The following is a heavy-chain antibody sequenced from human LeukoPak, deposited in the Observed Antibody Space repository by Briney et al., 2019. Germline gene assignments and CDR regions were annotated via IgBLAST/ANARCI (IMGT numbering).Heavy chain of an antibody. V-gene: IGHV4-59*01. CDR1: GGSISSYY. CDR3: AREGAKGTE. Sequence: SETLSLTCTVSGGSISSYYWSWIRQPPGKGLEWIGYIYYSVSTNYNPSLKSRVTISVDTSKNQFSLKLSSVTAADTAVYYCAREGAKGTEWGQGTLVTVSS. CDR2: IYYSVST. D-gene: IGHD1-26*01. J-gene: IGHJ4*02.